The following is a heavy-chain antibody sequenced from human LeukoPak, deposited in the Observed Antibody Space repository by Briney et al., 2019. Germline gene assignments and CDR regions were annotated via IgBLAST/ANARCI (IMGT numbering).Heavy chain of an antibody. CDR2: INPNSGGT. Sequence: ASVKVSCKASGYTFTGYYMHWVRQAPGQGLEWMGRINPNSGGTNYAQKFQGRVTMTRDTSISTAYMELSRLRSDDTAVYYCARDRSSSRNWFDPWGQGTLVTVSS. D-gene: IGHD6-6*01. CDR3: ARDRSSSRNWFDP. CDR1: GYTFTGYY. V-gene: IGHV1-2*06. J-gene: IGHJ5*02.